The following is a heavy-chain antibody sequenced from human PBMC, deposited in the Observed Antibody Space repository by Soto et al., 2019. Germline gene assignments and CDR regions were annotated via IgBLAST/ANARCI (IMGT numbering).Heavy chain of an antibody. Sequence: LSLTCAVYCGSFSGYYWSWIRQPPGKGLEWIGEINHSGSTNYNPSLKSRVTISVDTSKNQFSLKLSSVTAADTAVYYCARWRGLTIGVPPFYYYYGMDVWGQGTTVTVSS. D-gene: IGHD3-3*01. CDR2: INHSGST. CDR1: CGSFSGYY. V-gene: IGHV4-34*01. J-gene: IGHJ6*02. CDR3: ARWRGLTIGVPPFYYYYGMDV.